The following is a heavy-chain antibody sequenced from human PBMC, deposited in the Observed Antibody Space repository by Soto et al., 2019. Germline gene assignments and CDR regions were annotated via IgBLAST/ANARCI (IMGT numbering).Heavy chain of an antibody. CDR3: VSDRGYGPASVPSS. J-gene: IGHJ5*02. D-gene: IGHD3-10*01. V-gene: IGHV3-30*03. CDR1: GFTFTSYG. CDR2: ISYDGGLQ. Sequence: QAHLVESGGGVVQPGRSLRLSCAASGFTFTSYGMHWVRQAPGTRLEWVAVISYDGGLQHYADSVKGRFTISRDNSKNKVLLKMNNLRAEDTAVYYCVSDRGYGPASVPSSWGQGTLVSVSS.